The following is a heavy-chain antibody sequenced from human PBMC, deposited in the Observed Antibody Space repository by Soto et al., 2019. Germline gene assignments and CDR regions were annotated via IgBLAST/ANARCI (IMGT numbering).Heavy chain of an antibody. J-gene: IGHJ5*02. CDR3: AKDLEDIVLVAPWFDP. V-gene: IGHV3-23*01. CDR1: GFTFSSYA. CDR2: ISGSGGST. Sequence: GGSLRLSCAASGFTFSSYAMSWVRQAPGKGLEWVSAISGSGGSTYYADSVKGRFTISRDNSKNTLYLQMNSLRAEDTAVYYCAKDLEDIVLVAPWFDPWGQGTLVTVSS. D-gene: IGHD2-8*01.